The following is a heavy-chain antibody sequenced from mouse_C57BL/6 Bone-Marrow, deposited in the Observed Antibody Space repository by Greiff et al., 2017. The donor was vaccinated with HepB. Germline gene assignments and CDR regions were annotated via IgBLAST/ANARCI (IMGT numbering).Heavy chain of an antibody. V-gene: IGHV5-16*01. D-gene: IGHD1-1*01. CDR3: ARDGDYGSDAMDY. J-gene: IGHJ4*01. CDR1: GFTFSDYY. CDR2: INYDGSST. Sequence: EVKLVESEGGLVQPGSSMKLSCTASGFTFSDYYMAWVRQVPEKGLEWVANINYDGSSTYYLDSLKSRFIISRDNEKNILYLQMSSLRSEYTATYYCARDGDYGSDAMDYWGQGTSVTVSS.